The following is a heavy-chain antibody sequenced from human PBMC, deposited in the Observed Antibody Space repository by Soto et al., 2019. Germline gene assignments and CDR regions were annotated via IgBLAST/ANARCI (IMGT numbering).Heavy chain of an antibody. CDR3: ARGDGDYYDGNGYLGRH. Sequence: EVQLVESGGGIVQPGGSLRRSCADSGFTFSSYWMHWVRQAPGKGLVWVSRINSDGSRTSYADSAKGPFTISRNNAKNTEYLQMNSLRAEDTAVYYCARGDGDYYDGNGYLGRHWGQGTLVTVSS. D-gene: IGHD3-22*01. J-gene: IGHJ4*02. CDR2: INSDGSRT. V-gene: IGHV3-74*01. CDR1: GFTFSSYW.